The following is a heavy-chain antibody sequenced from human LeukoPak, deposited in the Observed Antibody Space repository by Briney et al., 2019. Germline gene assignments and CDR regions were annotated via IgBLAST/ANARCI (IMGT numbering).Heavy chain of an antibody. D-gene: IGHD3-10*01. CDR1: GFTFTSYA. V-gene: IGHV3-23*01. CDR3: ANTMVRGSYNMDV. J-gene: IGHJ6*02. CDR2: ISNSGSST. Sequence: GGSLRLSCAASGFTFTSYAMTWVTQAPGKGLEAVSGISNSGSSTYYADSVKGRFTISGDNSKNTLYLQLSSLRAEDTAVYYCANTMVRGSYNMDVWGQGITVTVSS.